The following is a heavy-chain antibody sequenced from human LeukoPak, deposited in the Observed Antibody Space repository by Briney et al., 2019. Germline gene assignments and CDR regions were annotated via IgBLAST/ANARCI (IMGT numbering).Heavy chain of an antibody. CDR3: ARDRGTRSLYFDY. J-gene: IGHJ4*02. CDR2: IIPIFGIA. CDR1: GGTFSSYA. V-gene: IGHV1-69*04. Sequence: EASVKVSCKASGGTFSSYAISWVRQAPGQGLEWMGRIIPIFGIANYAEKFQGRVTITADKSTSTAYMELSSLRSEDTAVYYCARDRGTRSLYFDYWGQGTLVSVSS. D-gene: IGHD1/OR15-1a*01.